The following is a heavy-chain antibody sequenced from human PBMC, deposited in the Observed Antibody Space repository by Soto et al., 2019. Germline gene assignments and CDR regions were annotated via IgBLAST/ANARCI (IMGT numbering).Heavy chain of an antibody. Sequence: WWSXRVSWATSGCSCIRACIILFRHAPGKGLEFVGRIKSKTDGGTTEYAAPVKGRFTISRDESKSMVYLQMKSLKTEETAVYYCTTDNKCYNGVCYHYYYGMDVCGPGTTV. CDR1: GCSCIRAC. CDR2: IKSKTDGGTT. V-gene: IGHV3-15*01. J-gene: IGHJ6*02. CDR3: TTDNKCYNGVCYHYYYGMDV. D-gene: IGHD2-8*01.